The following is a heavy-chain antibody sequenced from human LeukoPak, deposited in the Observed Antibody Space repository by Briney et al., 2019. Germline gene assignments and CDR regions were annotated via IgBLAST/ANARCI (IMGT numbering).Heavy chain of an antibody. CDR1: GYTFTDYY. J-gene: IGHJ4*02. V-gene: IGHV1-2*02. CDR3: ARAYDGSGNLDY. D-gene: IGHD3-22*01. CDR2: IYPNRGGT. Sequence: ASVKVSCKGSGYTFTDYYMHWVRQAPGQGLEWMGWIYPNRGGTNYAQKFQGRVTMTRDTSINTAYLELSRLRSDDTAVYYCARAYDGSGNLDYWGQGTLVTVSS.